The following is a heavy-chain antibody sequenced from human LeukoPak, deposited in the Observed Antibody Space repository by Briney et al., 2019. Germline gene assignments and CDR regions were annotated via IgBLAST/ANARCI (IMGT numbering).Heavy chain of an antibody. V-gene: IGHV3-7*01. CDR2: IKEDGSEK. J-gene: IGHJ4*02. CDR3: ARSRSGYYEDY. Sequence: PSETLSLTCTVSGGSISTYFWSWIRQSPGKGLEWVANIKEDGSEKYYVDSVKGRFTISRDNAKNSLSLQVNSLSAEDTAVYYCARSRSGYYEDYWGQGTLVTVSS. D-gene: IGHD3-22*01. CDR1: GGSISTYF.